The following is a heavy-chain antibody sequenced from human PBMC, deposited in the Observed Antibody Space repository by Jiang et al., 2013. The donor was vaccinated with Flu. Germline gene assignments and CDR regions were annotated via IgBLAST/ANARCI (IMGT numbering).Heavy chain of an antibody. J-gene: IGHJ5*02. CDR2: IIPILGIA. CDR1: GGTFSSYA. D-gene: IGHD2-15*01. V-gene: IGHV1-69*04. Sequence: GAEVKKPGSSVKVSCKASGGTFSSYAISWVRQAPGQGLEWMGRIIPILGIANYAQKFQGRVTITADKSTSTAYMELSSLRSEDTAVYYCARTMGYCSGGSCYSSVDTAIEPGNNNWFDPWGQGTLVTVSS. CDR3: ARTMGYCSGGSCYSSVDTAIEPGNNNWFDP.